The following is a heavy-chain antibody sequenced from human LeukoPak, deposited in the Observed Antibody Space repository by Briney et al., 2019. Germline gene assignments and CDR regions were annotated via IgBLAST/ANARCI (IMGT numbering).Heavy chain of an antibody. Sequence: ASVKVSCKASGYTFTGYYMHWVRQAPGQGLEWMGIINPSGGSTSYAQKFQGRVTMTRDTSTSTVYMELSSLRSEDTAVYYCATSTVTKDYYMDVWGKGTTVTISS. D-gene: IGHD4-17*01. CDR2: INPSGGST. J-gene: IGHJ6*03. CDR1: GYTFTGYY. V-gene: IGHV1-46*01. CDR3: ATSTVTKDYYMDV.